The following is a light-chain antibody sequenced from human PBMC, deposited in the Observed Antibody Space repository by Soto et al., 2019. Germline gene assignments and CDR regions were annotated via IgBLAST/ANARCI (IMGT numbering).Light chain of an antibody. V-gene: IGKV1-5*01. J-gene: IGKJ1*01. CDR1: QSVSGW. CDR3: KQYETFSGT. Sequence: DIQMTQSPSTLSASVGDTVTLTCRASQSVSGWLAWYQQKPGEAPKLLIYDASALPRGVQSRFSGSGSGTKFTLTIASLQPDDFATYYCKQYETFSGTFGPGTKVDIK. CDR2: DAS.